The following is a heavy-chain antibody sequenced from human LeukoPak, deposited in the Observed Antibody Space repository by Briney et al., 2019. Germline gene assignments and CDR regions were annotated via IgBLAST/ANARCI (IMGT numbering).Heavy chain of an antibody. V-gene: IGHV4-39*01. CDR1: GGPISSTTYY. J-gene: IGHJ4*02. D-gene: IGHD3-16*01. CDR3: VRGSTLRHYQY. Sequence: SETLSLTCTVSGGPISSTTYYWGWIRRPPGKGLEWIGSIYYSGSTYYNPSLKSRVTVSVDTSKNQFSLNLSSVTAADTAVYYCVRGSTLRHYQYWGQGTLVTVSS. CDR2: IYYSGST.